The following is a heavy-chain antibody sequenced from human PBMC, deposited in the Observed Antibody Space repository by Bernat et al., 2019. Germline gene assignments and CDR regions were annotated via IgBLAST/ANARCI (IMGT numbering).Heavy chain of an antibody. J-gene: IGHJ4*02. V-gene: IGHV4-31*03. D-gene: IGHD7-27*01. CDR2: IYYSGST. CDR1: GGSISSGGYY. Sequence: QVQLQESGPGLVKPSQTLSLTCTVSGGSISSGGYYWSWIRQHPGKGLEWIGYIYYSGSTYYDPSLKSRVTISVDTSKNQFSLKLSSVTAADTAVYYCAREANWGYLLDYWGQGTLVTVSS. CDR3: AREANWGYLLDY.